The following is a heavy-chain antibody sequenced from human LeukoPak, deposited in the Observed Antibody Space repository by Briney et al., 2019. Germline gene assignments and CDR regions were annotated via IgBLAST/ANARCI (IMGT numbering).Heavy chain of an antibody. Sequence: ASVKVSCKASGYTFTSYGISWVRQAPGQGLEGMGWISAYNGNTNYAQKLQGRVTMTTDTSTSTAYMELRSLRSDDTAVYYCARDPGRGSYYYYGMDVWGQGTTVTVSS. V-gene: IGHV1-18*01. CDR1: GYTFTSYG. CDR2: ISAYNGNT. CDR3: ARDPGRGSYYYYGMDV. D-gene: IGHD3-16*01. J-gene: IGHJ6*02.